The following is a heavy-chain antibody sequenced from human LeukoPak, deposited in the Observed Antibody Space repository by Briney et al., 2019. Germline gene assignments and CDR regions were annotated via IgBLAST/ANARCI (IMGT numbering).Heavy chain of an antibody. CDR3: LKRGSDWTYWYFDL. CDR1: GFTFDNYW. CDR2: INGHRTTT. V-gene: IGHV3-74*01. Sequence: GGSLRLSCAASGFTFDNYWIHWVRQGPGKELVWVSRINGHRTTTGYADSVKGRFTISRDNAKNTVYLQMSNLRAEDTALYYCLKRGSDWTYWYFDLWGRGTLVTVSS. J-gene: IGHJ2*01. D-gene: IGHD1-1*01.